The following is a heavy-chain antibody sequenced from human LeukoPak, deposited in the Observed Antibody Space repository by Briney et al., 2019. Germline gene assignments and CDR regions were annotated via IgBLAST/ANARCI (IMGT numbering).Heavy chain of an antibody. V-gene: IGHV3-23*01. J-gene: IGHJ4*02. D-gene: IGHD6-13*01. CDR2: ISGSGGST. CDR1: GFTFSSYA. Sequence: PGGSLRLSCAASGFTFSSYAMSWVRQAPGKGLEWVSAISGSGGSTYYADSVKGRFTISRDNSKNTLYLQMNSLRAEDTAVYYCAKDRDSEQQLVPDFDYWGQGTLVTVSS. CDR3: AKDRDSEQQLVPDFDY.